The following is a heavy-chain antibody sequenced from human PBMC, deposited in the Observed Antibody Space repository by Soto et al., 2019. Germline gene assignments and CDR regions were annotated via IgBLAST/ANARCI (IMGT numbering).Heavy chain of an antibody. D-gene: IGHD1-26*01. J-gene: IGHJ6*02. CDR1: GFTFSIYW. Sequence: VQLVESGGGLVQPGGSLRLSCAASGFTFSIYWMHWVRQAPGKGPVWVSRIDNAGSSARYADSVKGRFTISRDNAKNTVYLKMNSLRAEDTAVYYCTRVGGSVSGMDVWGQGTTVTVSS. CDR3: TRVGGSVSGMDV. CDR2: IDNAGSSA. V-gene: IGHV3-74*01.